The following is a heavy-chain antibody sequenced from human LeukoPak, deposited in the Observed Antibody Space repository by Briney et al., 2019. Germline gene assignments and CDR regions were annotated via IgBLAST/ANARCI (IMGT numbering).Heavy chain of an antibody. Sequence: NPSETLSLTCAVYGGSFSGYYWSWIRQPPGKGLEWIGEINHSGSTNYNPSLKSRVTISVDTSKNQFSLKLNSVTAADTAVYYCARGYGSGSYYTYWGQGTLVTVSS. D-gene: IGHD3-10*01. CDR1: GGSFSGYY. V-gene: IGHV4-34*01. CDR2: INHSGST. J-gene: IGHJ4*02. CDR3: ARGYGSGSYYTY.